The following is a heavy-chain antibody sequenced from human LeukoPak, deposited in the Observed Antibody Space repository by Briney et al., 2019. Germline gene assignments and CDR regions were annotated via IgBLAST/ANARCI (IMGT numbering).Heavy chain of an antibody. V-gene: IGHV3-21*01. CDR1: GFTFSSYS. CDR3: ARDIGGSYTAIDY. CDR2: ISSSSVHI. D-gene: IGHD1-26*01. J-gene: IGHJ4*02. Sequence: PGGSLRLSCAASGFTFSSYSMNWVRQAPGKGLEWVSFISSSSVHINYADSVKGRFTISRDNPRNSLYLQMNSLRAEDTAVYYCARDIGGSYTAIDYWGQGTLVTVSS.